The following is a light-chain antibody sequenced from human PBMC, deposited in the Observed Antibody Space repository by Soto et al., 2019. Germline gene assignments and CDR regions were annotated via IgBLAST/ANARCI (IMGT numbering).Light chain of an antibody. CDR3: SSYTSSATLV. V-gene: IGLV2-14*01. Sequence: QSVLTQPASVSGSPGQSITISCTGTSSDVGGYKYVSWYQQHPGKAPKLIIHEVSSRPSGVSSRFSGSESGNTASLTISGLQAEDEADYYCSSYTSSATLVFGVGTKLTVL. CDR2: EVS. CDR1: SSDVGGYKY. J-gene: IGLJ2*01.